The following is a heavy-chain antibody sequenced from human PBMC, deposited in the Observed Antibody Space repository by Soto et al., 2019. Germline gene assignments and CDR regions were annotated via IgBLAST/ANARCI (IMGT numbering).Heavy chain of an antibody. CDR1: GFTFSNYE. CDR3: ARRGFGSRWPNVYMDV. J-gene: IGHJ6*03. CDR2: ISNNGAHT. D-gene: IGHD3-10*01. V-gene: IGHV3-64*01. Sequence: EAQLVESGGGLVQPGGSLRLSCAASGFTFSNYEMHWVRQAPGKGLEYVSGISNNGAHTDYAKSVKGRFTISRDNSENTLYLQRGSLRAEDMDLYYCARRGFGSRWPNVYMDVWGKGTTVTVSS.